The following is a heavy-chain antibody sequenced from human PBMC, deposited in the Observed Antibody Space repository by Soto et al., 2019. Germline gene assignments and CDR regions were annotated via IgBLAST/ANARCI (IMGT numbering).Heavy chain of an antibody. D-gene: IGHD3-22*01. CDR3: ARDTYYYGSRGPPVDAFDI. V-gene: IGHV4-31*03. CDR2: IYYSGST. J-gene: IGHJ3*02. Sequence: QVQLQESGPGLVKPSQTLSLTCTVSGCSISSGGYYWSWIRQHPGKGLEWIGYIYYSGSTSYNPSLKSRVTISVDTSKNQFSLRLISVTAADTAVYYWARDTYYYGSRGPPVDAFDIWGQGTMVTVSA. CDR1: GCSISSGGYY.